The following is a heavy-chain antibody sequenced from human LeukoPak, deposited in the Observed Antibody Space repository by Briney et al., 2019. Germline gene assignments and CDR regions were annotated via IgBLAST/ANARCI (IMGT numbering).Heavy chain of an antibody. CDR2: IKQDGSKK. V-gene: IGHV3-7*03. CDR1: GFPFSSYW. J-gene: IGHJ6*02. Sequence: GGSLRLSCVASGFPFSSYWMTWVRQAPGKGLEWVANIKQDGSKKSYVDSVKGRFTISRDNSKNTLYLQMNSLRAEDTAVYYCAKGPDVWGQGTTVTVSS. CDR3: AKGPDV.